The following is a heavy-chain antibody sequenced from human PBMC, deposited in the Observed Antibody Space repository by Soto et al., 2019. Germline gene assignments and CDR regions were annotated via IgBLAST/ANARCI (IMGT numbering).Heavy chain of an antibody. CDR1: GYNFNGFG. V-gene: IGHV1-18*01. D-gene: IGHD2-21*01. Sequence: QVRLVQSGAEVKTPGASVRVSCKTSGYNFNGFGVSWVRQAPGQGLEWVGWISAFNSKTNFAEKFQDRLTLTTDTPTSTAYMELRSLTSDDTAVYFCATYCVGESCYGGRSFDYWGQGTLVIVSS. CDR2: ISAFNSKT. CDR3: ATYCVGESCYGGRSFDY. J-gene: IGHJ4*02.